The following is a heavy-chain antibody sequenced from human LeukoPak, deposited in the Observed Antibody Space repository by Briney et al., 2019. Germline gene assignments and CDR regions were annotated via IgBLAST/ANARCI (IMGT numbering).Heavy chain of an antibody. CDR3: PRGDNF. Sequence: SQTLSLTCTASGCSISSGSYYWSWIRQPAGKGLEWIGRIYTSGGTYYNPSLKRRVITSEDTPKNQFSLTVNPVAAAEPAVYYCPRGDNFWGQGTLVTVSS. CDR1: GCSISSGSYY. V-gene: IGHV4-61*02. CDR2: IYTSGGT. J-gene: IGHJ4*02. D-gene: IGHD3-16*01.